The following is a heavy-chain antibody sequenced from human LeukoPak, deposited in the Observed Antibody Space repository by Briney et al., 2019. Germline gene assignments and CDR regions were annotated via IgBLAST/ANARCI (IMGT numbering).Heavy chain of an antibody. J-gene: IGHJ4*02. D-gene: IGHD3-3*01. CDR3: ARSRTPTIFEGKGGDFDY. Sequence: GASVKVSCKASGYTFTGYYMNWVRQAPGQGLEWMGWINPNSGGTNHAQKFQGRVTMTRDTSISTAYMELSSLRSEDTAVYYCARSRTPTIFEGKGGDFDYWGQGTLVTVSS. V-gene: IGHV1-2*02. CDR1: GYTFTGYY. CDR2: INPNSGGT.